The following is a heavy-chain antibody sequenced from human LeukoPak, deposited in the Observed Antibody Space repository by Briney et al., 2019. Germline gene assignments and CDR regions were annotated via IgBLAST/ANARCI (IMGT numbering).Heavy chain of an antibody. J-gene: IGHJ6*02. V-gene: IGHV1-69*05. CDR1: GGTFSSYA. D-gene: IGHD3-10*01. CDR3: ARLWFGELRDYGMDV. CDR2: IIPIFGTA. Sequence: LVKVSCKASGGTFSSYAISWVRQAPGQGLEWMGGIIPIFGTANYAQKFQGRVTITTDESTSTAYMELSSLRSEDTAVYYCARLWFGELRDYGMDVWGQGTTVTVSS.